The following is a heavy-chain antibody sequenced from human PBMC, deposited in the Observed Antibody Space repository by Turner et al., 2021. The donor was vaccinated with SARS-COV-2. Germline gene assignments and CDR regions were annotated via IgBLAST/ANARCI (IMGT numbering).Heavy chain of an antibody. Sequence: QLPLQESGPGLVKPSETLSLICPFPGGSISSSSYYWGRIRQPPGKGLEWIGSIYYSGSNYYNPSLKSRVTISVDTSKNQFSLKLSSVTAADTAVYYCATSTVAGTELNYYGMDVWGQGTTVTVSS. D-gene: IGHD6-13*01. J-gene: IGHJ6*02. V-gene: IGHV4-39*01. CDR2: IYYSGSN. CDR3: ATSTVAGTELNYYGMDV. CDR1: GGSISSSSYY.